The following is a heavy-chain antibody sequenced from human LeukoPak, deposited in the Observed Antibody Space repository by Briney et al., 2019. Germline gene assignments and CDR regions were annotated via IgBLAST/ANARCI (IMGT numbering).Heavy chain of an antibody. CDR3: AKRDYYASRGTDY. CDR2: ISGSGGST. V-gene: IGHV3-23*01. CDR1: GFTFSSYE. J-gene: IGHJ4*02. Sequence: GGSLRLSCAASGFTFSSYEMNWVRQAPGKGLEWVSAISGSGGSTYYADSVKGRFTISRDNSKNTLYLQMNSLRAEDTAVYYCAKRDYYASRGTDYWGQGTLVTVSS. D-gene: IGHD3-10*01.